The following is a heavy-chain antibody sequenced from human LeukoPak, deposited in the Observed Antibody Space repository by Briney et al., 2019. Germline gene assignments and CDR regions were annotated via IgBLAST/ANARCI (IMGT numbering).Heavy chain of an antibody. V-gene: IGHV3-21*01. CDR3: ARASSWYGVDP. J-gene: IGHJ5*02. D-gene: IGHD6-13*01. CDR1: GFTFSTFA. Sequence: GGSLRLSCAASGFTFSTFAMIWVRQPPGKGLEWVSSIFPSGGEIHYADSVKGRFTISRDNAKNSLYLQMNSLRAEDTAVYYCARASSWYGVDPWGQGTLVTVSS. CDR2: IFPSGGEI.